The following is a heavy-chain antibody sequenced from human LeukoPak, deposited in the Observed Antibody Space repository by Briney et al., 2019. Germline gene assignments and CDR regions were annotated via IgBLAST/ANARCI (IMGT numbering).Heavy chain of an antibody. CDR1: GFTFSSYS. V-gene: IGHV3-21*01. CDR3: ARDDFIRGNAFDI. Sequence: GGSLRLSCAASGFTFSSYSMNWVRQAPGKGLEWVSSISSSSSYIYYADSVKGRFTISRDNAKNSLYLQMNSLRAEDTAVYYCARDDFIRGNAFDIWGQGTMVTVSS. CDR2: ISSSSSYI. J-gene: IGHJ3*02. D-gene: IGHD3-3*01.